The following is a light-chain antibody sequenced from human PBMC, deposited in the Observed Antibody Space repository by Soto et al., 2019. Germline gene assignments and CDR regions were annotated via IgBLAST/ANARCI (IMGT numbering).Light chain of an antibody. CDR2: WAS. CDR3: PQYYSTMYT. Sequence: DIVMTQSPDSLAVSLGERATINCKSSQSVLYSSNNRDSLAWYQQKPGLPPKLLIYWASIRASGVPDRFSGGGSGTDFTLTISSLQAEDVAVYYCPQYYSTMYTFGQGTKVDIK. V-gene: IGKV4-1*01. CDR1: QSVLYSSNNRDS. J-gene: IGKJ2*01.